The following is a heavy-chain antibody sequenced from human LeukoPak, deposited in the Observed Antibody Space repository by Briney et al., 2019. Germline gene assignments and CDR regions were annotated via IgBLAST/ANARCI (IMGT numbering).Heavy chain of an antibody. CDR1: GDSISAYY. CDR3: ARHDGNWNREFDY. Sequence: SETLSLTCTVSGDSISAYYWSWIRQPPGKGLEWIGYIFYSGNTKYNPSLKSRLTISVDTSKNQFSLKLSSVTAADTAVYYCARHDGNWNREFDYWGQGTLVTVSS. D-gene: IGHD1-1*01. J-gene: IGHJ4*02. CDR2: IFYSGNT. V-gene: IGHV4-59*08.